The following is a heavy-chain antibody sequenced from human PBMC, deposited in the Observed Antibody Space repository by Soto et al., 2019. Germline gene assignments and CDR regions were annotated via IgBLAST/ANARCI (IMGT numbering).Heavy chain of an antibody. CDR3: AAIIESAFYYYMDV. CDR2: ISGSGGST. J-gene: IGHJ6*03. V-gene: IGHV3-23*01. Sequence: PGGSLRLSCAASGFTFSSYAMSWVRQAPGKGLEWVSAISGSGGSTYYADSVKGRFTISRDNSKNTLYLQMNSLRAEDTAVYYCAAIIESAFYYYMDVWGKGTTVTVSS. CDR1: GFTFSSYA. D-gene: IGHD3-3*02.